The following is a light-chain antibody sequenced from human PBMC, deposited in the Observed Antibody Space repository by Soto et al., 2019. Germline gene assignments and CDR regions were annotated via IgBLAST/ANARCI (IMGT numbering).Light chain of an antibody. J-gene: IGKJ1*01. CDR2: DAS. Sequence: EIFLTQSPDTLSLSPGERATLTCRASQSVSSYLAWYQQKPGQAPRLLIYDASNRATGVPARFSGSGSGTDFTLTINRLEPEDFAVYFCQQYGDMWTFGQGTKVDIK. V-gene: IGKV3-11*01. CDR1: QSVSSY. CDR3: QQYGDMWT.